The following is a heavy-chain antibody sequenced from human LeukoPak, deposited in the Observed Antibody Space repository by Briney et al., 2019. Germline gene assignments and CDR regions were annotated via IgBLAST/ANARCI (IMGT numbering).Heavy chain of an antibody. CDR3: AKVMSITMIVVVSPFDY. CDR1: GFTFSSYA. Sequence: PGGSLRLSCAASGFTFSSYAMRWVRQAPGEGLEWDSAIRGRGGSTYYADCVKGRFTISRVNSTNTLYLQMNSLRAAHTCVYYCAKVMSITMIVVVSPFDYWGQGTLVTVSS. V-gene: IGHV3-23*01. D-gene: IGHD3-22*01. CDR2: IRGRGGST. J-gene: IGHJ4*02.